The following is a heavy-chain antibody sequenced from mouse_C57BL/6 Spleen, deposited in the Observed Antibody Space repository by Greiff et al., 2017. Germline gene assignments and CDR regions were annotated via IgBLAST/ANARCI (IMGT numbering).Heavy chain of an antibody. CDR2: VYPYNGGT. CDR3: ASPLGSSYGYFDV. J-gene: IGHJ1*03. CDR1: GFTFTDYY. V-gene: IGHV1-36*01. D-gene: IGHD1-1*01. Sequence: VQLKESGPVLVKPGPSVKISCKASGFTFTDYYMHWVKQSHGKSLEWIGLVYPYNGGTSYNQKFKGKATLTVDTSSSTAYMELNSLTSEDSAVYYCASPLGSSYGYFDVWGTGTTVTVSS.